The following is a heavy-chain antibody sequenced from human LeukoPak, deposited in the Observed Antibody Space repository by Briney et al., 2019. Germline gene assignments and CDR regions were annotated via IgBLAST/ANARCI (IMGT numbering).Heavy chain of an antibody. CDR1: GFTFSSYW. J-gene: IGHJ6*02. Sequence: PGGSLRLSCAASGFTFSSYWMHWVRQAPGKGLVWVSRINSDGSSTSYADSVKGRFTISRDNAKNTLYLQINSLRAEDAAVYYCARDSYCGGDCYSSPNYYYYGMDVWGQGTTVTVSS. V-gene: IGHV3-74*01. CDR3: ARDSYCGGDCYSSPNYYYYGMDV. CDR2: INSDGSST. D-gene: IGHD2-21*02.